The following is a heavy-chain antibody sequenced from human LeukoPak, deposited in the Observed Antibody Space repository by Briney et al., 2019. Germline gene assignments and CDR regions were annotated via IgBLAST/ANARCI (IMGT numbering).Heavy chain of an antibody. J-gene: IGHJ4*02. CDR3: ARGDSGSYYD. Sequence: SETLSLTCTVSGDSISSSRFYWGWVRQPPGKGLEWIGSISYSGSTYYNPSLKSRVTISIDTSKNQFSLKLSSVTAADTAVYSCARGDSGSYYDWGQGTLVTVSS. D-gene: IGHD1-26*01. V-gene: IGHV4-39*07. CDR1: GDSISSSRFY. CDR2: ISYSGST.